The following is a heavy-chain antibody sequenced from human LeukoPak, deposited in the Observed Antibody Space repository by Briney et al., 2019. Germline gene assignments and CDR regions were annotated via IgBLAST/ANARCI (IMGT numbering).Heavy chain of an antibody. J-gene: IGHJ6*03. CDR1: GSTFSSYE. CDR2: ISSSGSTI. Sequence: GGSLRLSCAASGSTFSSYEMNWVRQAPGKGLEWVSYISSSGSTIYYADSVKGRFTISRDNAKNSLYLQMNSLRAEDTAVYYCAREAPYDFWSGYYAGNYMDVWGKGTTVTVSS. V-gene: IGHV3-48*03. D-gene: IGHD3-3*01. CDR3: AREAPYDFWSGYYAGNYMDV.